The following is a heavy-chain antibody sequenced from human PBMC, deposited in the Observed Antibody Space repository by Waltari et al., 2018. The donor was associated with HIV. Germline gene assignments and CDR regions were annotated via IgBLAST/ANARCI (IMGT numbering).Heavy chain of an antibody. CDR2: IYHSGST. CDR1: GYSISSGYY. J-gene: IGHJ5*02. CDR3: ASTDHPSRRWFDP. Sequence: QVQLQESGPGLVKPSETLSLTCAVSGYSISSGYYWGWIRQPPGKGLEWIGSIYHSGSTYYNPSLKSRVTISVDTSKNQFSLKLSSVTAADTAVYYCASTDHPSRRWFDPWGQGTLVTVSS. V-gene: IGHV4-38-2*01.